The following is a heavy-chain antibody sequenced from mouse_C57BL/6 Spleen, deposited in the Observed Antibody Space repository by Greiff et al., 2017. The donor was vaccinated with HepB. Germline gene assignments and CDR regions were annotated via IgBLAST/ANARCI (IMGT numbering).Heavy chain of an antibody. CDR1: GYPFTSYW. CDR2: IHPSDSDT. J-gene: IGHJ4*01. V-gene: IGHV1-74*01. Sequence: VQLQQPGAELVKPGASVKVSCKASGYPFTSYWMHWVKQRPGQGLEWIGRIHPSDSDTNYNQKFKGKATLTVDKSSSTAYMQLSSLTSEDSAVYYCAIHYYGSSYDAMDYWGQGTSVTVSS. CDR3: AIHYYGSSYDAMDY. D-gene: IGHD1-1*01.